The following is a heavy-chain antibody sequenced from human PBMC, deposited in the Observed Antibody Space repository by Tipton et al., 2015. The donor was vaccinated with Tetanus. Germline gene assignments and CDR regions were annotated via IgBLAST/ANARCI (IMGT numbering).Heavy chain of an antibody. Sequence: TLSLTCAVSGRSLSGSTYYWGWIRQPPGKGLEWIGGFYYSGSSYYNSSLKSRVTISVDTSNNHFSLRLSSVTAADTAVYYCARWRDGFNRALDSWGQGIMVTVSS. CDR3: ARWRDGFNRALDS. D-gene: IGHD5-24*01. CDR1: GRSLSGSTYY. CDR2: FYYSGSS. J-gene: IGHJ4*02. V-gene: IGHV4-39*02.